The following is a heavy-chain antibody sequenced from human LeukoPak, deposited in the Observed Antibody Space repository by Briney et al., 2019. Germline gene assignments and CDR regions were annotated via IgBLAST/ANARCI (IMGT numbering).Heavy chain of an antibody. CDR1: GFTFYDYA. J-gene: IGHJ3*02. V-gene: IGHV3-9*01. CDR3: AKDIKHVDYEGGFDI. D-gene: IGHD4-17*01. Sequence: PGGSLRLSCAASGFTFYDYAIHWVRQAPGKGLKWVSGINWNGGSIGYADSVKARITISRDNAKNSLYLQMSSLRAEDTALYYCAKDIKHVDYEGGFDIWGQGTMVTVYS. CDR2: INWNGGSI.